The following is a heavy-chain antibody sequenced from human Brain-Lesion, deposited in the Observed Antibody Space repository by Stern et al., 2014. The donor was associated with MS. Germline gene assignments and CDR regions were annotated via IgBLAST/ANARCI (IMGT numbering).Heavy chain of an antibody. V-gene: IGHV4-61*02. CDR3: ARGSYGVLTGNGGRGFDI. Sequence: QVQLQESGPGLVKPSQTLSLTCTVSGGSISSGNYYWSWIRQPAGEGLEWIGRIYSSGSTQYNPSLKSRVTISADTSPTQLSLRLGSVTAADTAVYYCARGSYGVLTGNGGRGFDIWGQGTMVTVSS. CDR1: GGSISSGNYY. CDR2: IYSSGST. D-gene: IGHD3-9*01. J-gene: IGHJ3*02.